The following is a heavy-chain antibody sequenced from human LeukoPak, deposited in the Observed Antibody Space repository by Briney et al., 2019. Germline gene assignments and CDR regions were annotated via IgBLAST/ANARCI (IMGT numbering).Heavy chain of an antibody. V-gene: IGHV3-30*03. Sequence: GGSLRLSCAPSGFTLSRHGMHWVRQAPGKGLEWVAIISNDGSRKYYAHSVEGRFTISRDNSKNTLYLQMDSLRAENTAVYYCARDRAWNYFDYWGQGTLVTVSS. J-gene: IGHJ4*02. D-gene: IGHD3-3*01. CDR2: ISNDGSRK. CDR1: GFTLSRHG. CDR3: ARDRAWNYFDY.